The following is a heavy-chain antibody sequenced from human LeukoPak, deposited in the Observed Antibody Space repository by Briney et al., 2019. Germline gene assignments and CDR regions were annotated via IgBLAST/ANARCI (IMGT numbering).Heavy chain of an antibody. Sequence: PGGSLRLSCAASGFTFDDYAMHWVRQAPGKGLEWVSGISWNTGSIGYADSVKGRFTISRDNAKNSLYLQMNGLRTEDMALYYCAKGSAMVTDLPFFDYWGQGTLVTVSS. D-gene: IGHD5-18*01. V-gene: IGHV3-9*03. CDR2: ISWNTGSI. CDR1: GFTFDDYA. CDR3: AKGSAMVTDLPFFDY. J-gene: IGHJ4*02.